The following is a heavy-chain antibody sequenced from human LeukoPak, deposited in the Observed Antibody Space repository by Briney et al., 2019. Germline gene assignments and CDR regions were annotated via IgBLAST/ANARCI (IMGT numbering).Heavy chain of an antibody. CDR2: IKHDGTDK. CDR3: ARPRPGWSSVMPYFDY. CDR1: GFTFSNYW. J-gene: IGHJ4*02. V-gene: IGHV3-7*01. Sequence: GGSLRLSCAASGFTFSNYWMSWVRQAPGKGLEWVANIKHDGTDKYYVDSVKGRFTISRDNAKNSLFLQMNSLRAEDTAVYYCARPRPGWSSVMPYFDYWGQGTLVTVSS. D-gene: IGHD3-16*01.